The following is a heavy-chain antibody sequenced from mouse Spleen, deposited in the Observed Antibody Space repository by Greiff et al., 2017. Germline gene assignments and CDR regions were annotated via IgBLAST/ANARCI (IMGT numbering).Heavy chain of an antibody. J-gene: IGHJ2*01. V-gene: IGHV1-26*01. CDR2: INPNNGGT. Sequence: EVQLQQSGPELVKPGASVKISCKASGYTFTDYYMNWVKQSHGKSLEWIGDINPNNGGTSYNQKFKGKATLTVDKSSSTAYMELRSLTSEDSAVYYCARCDGYYYYFDYWGQGTTLTVSS. CDR1: GYTFTDYY. D-gene: IGHD2-3*01. CDR3: ARCDGYYYYFDY.